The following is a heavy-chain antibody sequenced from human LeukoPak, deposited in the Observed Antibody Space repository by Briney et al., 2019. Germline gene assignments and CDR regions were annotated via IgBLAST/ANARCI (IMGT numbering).Heavy chain of an antibody. D-gene: IGHD6-13*01. J-gene: IGHJ6*03. CDR1: GGTFSSYA. CDR2: IIPIFGTA. Sequence: SVKVSCKASGGTFSSYAIGWVRQAPGQGLEWMGGIIPIFGTANYAQKFQGRVTITTDESTSTAYMELSSLRSEDTAVYYCARVPNGSSWQTYYYYMDVWGKGTTVTVSS. V-gene: IGHV1-69*05. CDR3: ARVPNGSSWQTYYYYMDV.